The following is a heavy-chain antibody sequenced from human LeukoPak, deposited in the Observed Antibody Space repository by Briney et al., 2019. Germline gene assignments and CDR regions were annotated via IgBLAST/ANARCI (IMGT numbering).Heavy chain of an antibody. CDR3: ARENYDFWSGYYHTDYYFDY. J-gene: IGHJ4*02. D-gene: IGHD3-3*01. CDR1: GFTFSSHS. Sequence: GGSLRLSCAASGFTFSSHSMNWVRQAPGKGLEWVSSISSSSSYIYYADSVKGRFTISRDNAKNSLYLQMNSLRAEDTAVYYCARENYDFWSGYYHTDYYFDYWGQGTLVTVSS. V-gene: IGHV3-21*01. CDR2: ISSSSSYI.